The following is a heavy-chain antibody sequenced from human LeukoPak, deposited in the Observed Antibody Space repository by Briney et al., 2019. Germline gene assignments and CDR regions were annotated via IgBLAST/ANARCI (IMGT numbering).Heavy chain of an antibody. CDR1: GFTFSSYW. CDR3: VRWQDI. Sequence: VGSLRLSCAASGFTFSSYWMHWVRQAPGKGLVWVSRIKTDGSYASYAESVKGRFTVSRDNAKNTLYLQMNSLRAEDTAVYYCVRWQDIWGQGTMVTVSS. V-gene: IGHV3-74*01. CDR2: IKTDGSYA. J-gene: IGHJ3*02.